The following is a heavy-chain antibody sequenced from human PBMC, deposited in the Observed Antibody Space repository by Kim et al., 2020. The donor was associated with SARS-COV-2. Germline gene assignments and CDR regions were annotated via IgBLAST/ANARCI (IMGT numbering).Heavy chain of an antibody. CDR3: ARAYYDSSGYYFLWMIDY. Sequence: GGSLRLSCAASGFTFSSYEMNWVRQAPGKGLEWVSYISSSGSTIYYADSVKGRFTISRDNAKNSLYLQMNSLRAEDTAVYYCARAYYDSSGYYFLWMIDYWGQGTLVTVSS. V-gene: IGHV3-48*03. J-gene: IGHJ4*02. CDR1: GFTFSSYE. D-gene: IGHD3-22*01. CDR2: ISSSGSTI.